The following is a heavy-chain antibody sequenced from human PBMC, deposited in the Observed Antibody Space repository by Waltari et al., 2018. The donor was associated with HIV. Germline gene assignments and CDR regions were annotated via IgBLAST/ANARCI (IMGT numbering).Heavy chain of an antibody. D-gene: IGHD3-22*01. J-gene: IGHJ6*02. V-gene: IGHV3-21*02. CDR2: ISDNLI. CDR1: GVAFDTQT. CDR3: ASGQVIVGGWRHYFGMEV. Sequence: EVQLVESGGGLVKPGGSLRLSCDASGVAFDTQTTNLVRQAPGKGLEWVASISDNLIFYAGSLKGRFTISRENAKNSLYLEMKSLRAEDTAVYYCASGQVIVGGWRHYFGMEVWGQGTTVTVS.